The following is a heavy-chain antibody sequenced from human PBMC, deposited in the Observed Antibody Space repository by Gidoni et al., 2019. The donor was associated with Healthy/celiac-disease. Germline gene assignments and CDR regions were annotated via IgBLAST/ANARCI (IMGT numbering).Heavy chain of an antibody. Sequence: QVQLQESGPGLVKPSETLSLTCTVSGGSISSYYWSWIRQPPGKGLEWIGYIYYSGSTNYNPSLKSRVTISVDTSKNQFSRKLSSVTAADTAVYYCARGPIVANYYYGMDVWGQGTTVTVS. D-gene: IGHD5-12*01. V-gene: IGHV4-59*01. CDR3: ARGPIVANYYYGMDV. J-gene: IGHJ6*02. CDR1: GGSISSYY. CDR2: IYYSGST.